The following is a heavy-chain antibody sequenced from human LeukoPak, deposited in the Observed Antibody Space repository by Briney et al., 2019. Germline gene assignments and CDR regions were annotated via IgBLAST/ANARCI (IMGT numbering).Heavy chain of an antibody. D-gene: IGHD3-10*01. Sequence: ASVEDSCQASGYTLNNFDINWVRQATGQGLECLGWLNPDSGRTGYAQKFQGRVTMTRSTSTDTFYMELSSLRSEDTAVYYCSKTMVRGVLGFDYWGQGTLVTVSS. CDR3: SKTMVRGVLGFDY. V-gene: IGHV1-8*01. J-gene: IGHJ4*02. CDR1: GYTLNNFD. CDR2: LNPDSGRT.